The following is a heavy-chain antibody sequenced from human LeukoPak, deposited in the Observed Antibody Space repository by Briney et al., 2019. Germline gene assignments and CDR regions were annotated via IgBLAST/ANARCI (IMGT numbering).Heavy chain of an antibody. Sequence: GGSLRLSCAASGFTFSSYAMSWVRQAPGKGLEWVSAISGSGGSTYYADSVKGRFTISRDNSKNTLYLQMNSLRAEDTAVYYCAKARVRGVITPPFDYWGQGTLVTVSS. J-gene: IGHJ4*02. CDR3: AKARVRGVITPPFDY. CDR2: ISGSGGST. CDR1: GFTFSSYA. D-gene: IGHD3-10*01. V-gene: IGHV3-23*01.